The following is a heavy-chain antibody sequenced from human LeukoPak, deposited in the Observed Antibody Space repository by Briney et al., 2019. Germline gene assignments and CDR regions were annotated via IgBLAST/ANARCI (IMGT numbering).Heavy chain of an antibody. CDR2: IWHDGGDK. CDR3: AREGGQQLGSFDY. CDR1: GFTFSTYG. V-gene: IGHV3-33*01. Sequence: GGSLRLSCAASGFTFSTYGMHWVRQAPGQGLEWVAIIWHDGGDKYYADSVKGRFAISRDNSNNTLYLQMNSLKAEDTAVYYCAREGGQQLGSFDYWGQGTLVTVSS. D-gene: IGHD6-13*01. J-gene: IGHJ4*02.